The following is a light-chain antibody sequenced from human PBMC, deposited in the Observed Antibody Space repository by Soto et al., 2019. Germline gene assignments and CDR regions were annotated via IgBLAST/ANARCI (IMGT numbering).Light chain of an antibody. CDR1: SSNIGAGYD. CDR3: QSYDSSLSAYV. Sequence: QSALTQPPSVSGAPGQRVTFSCTGSSSNIGAGYDVHWYQQLPGTAPKLLICVNINRPSGVPDRFSGSKSGTSASLAITGLQAEEEAEYYCQSYDSSLSAYVFGTVTKVTDL. V-gene: IGLV1-40*01. J-gene: IGLJ1*01. CDR2: VNI.